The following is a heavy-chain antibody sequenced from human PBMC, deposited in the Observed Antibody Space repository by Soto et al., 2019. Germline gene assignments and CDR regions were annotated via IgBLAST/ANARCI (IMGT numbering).Heavy chain of an antibody. J-gene: IGHJ3*02. D-gene: IGHD4-17*01. V-gene: IGHV3-23*01. Sequence: EVQLLESGGGLVQPGGSLRLSCEASGFTFSRYAMSWVRQARGKGLEWVSAISGSGGSRYYADSVKGRFTISRDNSKNTLYLQMNSLRAEDTAVYYCAKGGYGGNQMVQSFDIWGQGTMVTVSS. CDR1: GFTFSRYA. CDR3: AKGGYGGNQMVQSFDI. CDR2: ISGSGGSR.